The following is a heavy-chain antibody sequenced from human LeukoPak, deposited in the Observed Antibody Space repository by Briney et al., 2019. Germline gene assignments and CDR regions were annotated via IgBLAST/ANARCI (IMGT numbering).Heavy chain of an antibody. CDR2: IKQDGSEK. CDR3: ARDIPLMVATDAFDN. D-gene: IGHD4/OR15-4a*01. J-gene: IGHJ3*02. CDR1: GFTFSSYW. V-gene: IGHV3-7*03. Sequence: GGSLRLSCAASGFTFSSYWMSWVRQAPGKGLEWVANIKQDGSEKYYVDSVKGRFTISRDNAKNSLYLQMNSLRAEDTAVYYCARDIPLMVATDAFDNWGQGTMVTVSS.